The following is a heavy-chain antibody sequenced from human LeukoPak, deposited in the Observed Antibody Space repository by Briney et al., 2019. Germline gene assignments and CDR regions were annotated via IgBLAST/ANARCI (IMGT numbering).Heavy chain of an antibody. D-gene: IGHD3-3*01. V-gene: IGHV3-23*01. J-gene: IGHJ4*02. CDR2: ISGSGGST. CDR1: GFTFSSYA. Sequence: GGSLRLSCAASGFTFSSYAMSWVRQAPGKGLEWVSAISGSGGSTYYADSVKGRFTISRDNSKNTLYLQMNSLRAEDTAVYYCAKDPTSDLYYDFWSGHDYWGQGTLVTVSS. CDR3: AKDPTSDLYYDFWSGHDY.